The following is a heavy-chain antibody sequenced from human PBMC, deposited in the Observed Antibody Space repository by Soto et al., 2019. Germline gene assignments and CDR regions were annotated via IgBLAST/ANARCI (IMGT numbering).Heavy chain of an antibody. Sequence: QVQLVESGGGVVQPGGSLRLSCAASGFTFSNYGMHWVRQAPGKGLEWVAVISYDGSNKYFADSVKGRFTISRDNSKNTLYLQMNSLTPEDTAVYYCARDWVWFGAHQIDYWGQGTLVTVSS. CDR3: ARDWVWFGAHQIDY. V-gene: IGHV3-30*03. J-gene: IGHJ4*02. CDR2: ISYDGSNK. D-gene: IGHD3-10*01. CDR1: GFTFSNYG.